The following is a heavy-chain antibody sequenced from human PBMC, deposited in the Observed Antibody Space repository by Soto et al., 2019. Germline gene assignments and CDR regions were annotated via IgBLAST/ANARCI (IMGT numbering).Heavy chain of an antibody. CDR3: ARMGRYCSDTSCYASWFDP. J-gene: IGHJ5*02. CDR2: IYRSGST. D-gene: IGHD2-2*01. V-gene: IGHV4-4*02. CDR1: GGSISSSNW. Sequence: SETLSLTCAVSGGSISSSNWWSWVRQPPGKGLEWIGEIYRSGSTNYNPSLKSRVTILVDKSKNQFSLKLASVTAADTAVYYCARMGRYCSDTSCYASWFDPWGQGTLVTVSS.